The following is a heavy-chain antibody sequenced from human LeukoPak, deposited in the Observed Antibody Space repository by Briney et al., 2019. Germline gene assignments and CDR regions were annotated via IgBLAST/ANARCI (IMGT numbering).Heavy chain of an antibody. V-gene: IGHV3-53*01. CDR2: MYSGGGT. D-gene: IGHD1-1*01. CDR1: GFSVTRNY. CDR3: ARYDNGKDYFDY. J-gene: IGHJ4*02. Sequence: PGGSLRLSCAASGFSVTRNYVSWVRQAPGKGLEWVSLMYSGGGTSYADSVKGRFTISRDTSKNTLYLQMSSLRAEDTALYYCARYDNGKDYFDYWGQGTLVTVPS.